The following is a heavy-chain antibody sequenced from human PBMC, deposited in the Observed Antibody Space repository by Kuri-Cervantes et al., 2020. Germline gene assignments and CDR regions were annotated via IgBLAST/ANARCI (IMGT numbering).Heavy chain of an antibody. CDR2: ISYDGSNK. V-gene: IGHV3-30-3*02. CDR3: VSRVYSNYYFDY. D-gene: IGHD4-11*01. J-gene: IGHJ4*02. CDR1: GFSFSSYA. Sequence: GGSLRLSCAASGFSFSSYAIHWVRQAPGKGLEWVAIISYDGSNKYYADSVKGRFTISRDNAKNTLYLQMNSLRAEDTAIYYCVSRVYSNYYFDYWGQGALVTVSS.